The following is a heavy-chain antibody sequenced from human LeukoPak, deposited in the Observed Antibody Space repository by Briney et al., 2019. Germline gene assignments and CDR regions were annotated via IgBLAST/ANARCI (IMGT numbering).Heavy chain of an antibody. CDR3: ARMDDGNFAY. CDR2: INHSGST. V-gene: IGHV4-34*01. CDR1: GGSISGYY. D-gene: IGHD3-22*01. J-gene: IGHJ4*02. Sequence: SETLSLTCSVSGGSISGYYWSWIRQPPGKGLEWIGEINHSGSTNYNPSLKSRVTISVDTSKNQFSLKLSSVTAADTAVYYCARMDDGNFAYWGQGTLVTVSS.